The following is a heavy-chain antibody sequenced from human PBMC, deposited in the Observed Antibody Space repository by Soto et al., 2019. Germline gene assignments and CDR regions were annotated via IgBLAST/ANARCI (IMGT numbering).Heavy chain of an antibody. V-gene: IGHV1-3*01. Sequence: ASVKVSCKASGYTFTSYAMHWVRQAPGQRLEWMGWINAGNGNTKYSQKFQGRVTITRDTSASTAYMELSSLRSEDTAVYYCARLRLYGSGSYPNYYYYGMDVWGQGTTVTVSS. CDR1: GYTFTSYA. CDR3: ARLRLYGSGSYPNYYYYGMDV. J-gene: IGHJ6*02. D-gene: IGHD3-10*01. CDR2: INAGNGNT.